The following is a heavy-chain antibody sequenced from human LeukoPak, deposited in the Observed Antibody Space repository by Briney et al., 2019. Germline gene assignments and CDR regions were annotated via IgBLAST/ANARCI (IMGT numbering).Heavy chain of an antibody. Sequence: SVKVSCKASGGTFSSYVISWVRQAPGQGLEWMGRIIPVFGIANYAQKFQGRVTITADISTSTAYMELSSLRSEDTAVYYCARAYDSSGYYSRYWGQGTLVTVSS. D-gene: IGHD3-22*01. J-gene: IGHJ4*02. CDR1: GGTFSSYV. V-gene: IGHV1-69*04. CDR2: IIPVFGIA. CDR3: ARAYDSSGYYSRY.